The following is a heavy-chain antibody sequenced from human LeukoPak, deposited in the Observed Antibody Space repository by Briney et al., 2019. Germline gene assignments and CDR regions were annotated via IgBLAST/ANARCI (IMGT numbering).Heavy chain of an antibody. CDR2: IYYTGST. Sequence: SETLSLTCTVSAGSISIYYWSWIRRPPGKGLEWNGSIYYTGSTNYNPSLESRVTMSVDTSKNQFSLKLSSLTAADTAVYFCARGPHYYSYYGLDVWGQGTTVTVSS. CDR1: AGSISIYY. J-gene: IGHJ6*02. V-gene: IGHV4-59*01. CDR3: ARGPHYYSYYGLDV.